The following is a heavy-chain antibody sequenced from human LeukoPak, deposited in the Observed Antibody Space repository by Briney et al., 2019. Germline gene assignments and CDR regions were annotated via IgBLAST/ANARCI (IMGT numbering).Heavy chain of an antibody. CDR2: MSYDGTKI. Sequence: PGGSLRLSCVFSGFTFSNYAMHWVRQAPGRGLEWVAVMSYDGTKIYYGDSVKGRFTISRDNSKNTLFLQMNSLRPEDTAVYYCEGTLGLGYTYGHDYWGQGTLVTVSS. J-gene: IGHJ4*02. D-gene: IGHD5-18*01. CDR3: EGTLGLGYTYGHDY. CDR1: GFTFSNYA. V-gene: IGHV3-30*04.